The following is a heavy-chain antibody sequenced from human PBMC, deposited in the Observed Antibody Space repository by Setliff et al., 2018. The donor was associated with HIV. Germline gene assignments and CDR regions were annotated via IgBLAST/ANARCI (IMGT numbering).Heavy chain of an antibody. V-gene: IGHV4-39*01. Sequence: SETLSLTCTVSGGSISSSSYYWGWIRQPPGKGLEWIGSIYYSGSTYYNPSLKSRVTISVDTSKNQFSLKLSSVTAADTAVYYCARLGWELLPHYFDYWGQGTLVTVSS. D-gene: IGHD1-26*01. CDR2: IYYSGST. CDR1: GGSISSSSYY. CDR3: ARLGWELLPHYFDY. J-gene: IGHJ4*02.